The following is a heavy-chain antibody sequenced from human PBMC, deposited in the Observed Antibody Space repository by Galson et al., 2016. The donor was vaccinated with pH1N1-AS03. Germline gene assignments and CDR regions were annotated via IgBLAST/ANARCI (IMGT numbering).Heavy chain of an antibody. J-gene: IGHJ6*02. V-gene: IGHV3-30*04. CDR2: ISFDGNNK. CDR3: ATAPWGVNV. Sequence: SLRLSCAASGFTFSTFAMYWVRQAPGKGLEWVALISFDGNNKFYADSLRGRFTISRENSKNTLYLDINSLTTEDTAMYYCATAPWGVNVWGQGTMVTVSS. CDR1: GFTFSTFA.